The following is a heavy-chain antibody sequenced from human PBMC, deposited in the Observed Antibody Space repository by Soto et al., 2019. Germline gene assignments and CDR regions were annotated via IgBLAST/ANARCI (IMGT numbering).Heavy chain of an antibody. CDR1: GFTFSSYA. Sequence: EVQLLESGGGLVQPGGCLRHSCAASGFTFSSYAMSWVRQAPGKGLEWVSDITGSGGYTFYADSVTGRFTISRDNSKNTLYLQMSSLRAEDTAVYYCAKERYYDILTGPENYYYHYGMDVWGQGTTVTVSS. J-gene: IGHJ6*02. CDR2: ITGSGGYT. V-gene: IGHV3-23*01. D-gene: IGHD3-9*01. CDR3: AKERYYDILTGPENYYYHYGMDV.